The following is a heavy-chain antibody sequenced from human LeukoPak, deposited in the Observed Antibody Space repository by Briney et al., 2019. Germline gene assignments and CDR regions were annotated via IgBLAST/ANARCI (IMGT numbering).Heavy chain of an antibody. CDR1: GYTFTGYY. CDR3: ARGYSSSSGTTVRSWYFDL. J-gene: IGHJ2*01. Sequence: ASVKVSCKASGYTFTGYYMHWVRQAPGQGLEWMGWINPNSGGTNYAQKFQGRVTMTRDTSISTAYMELSRLRSDDTAVYYCARGYSSSSGTTVRSWYFDLWGRGTLVTVS. V-gene: IGHV1-2*02. CDR2: INPNSGGT. D-gene: IGHD6-6*01.